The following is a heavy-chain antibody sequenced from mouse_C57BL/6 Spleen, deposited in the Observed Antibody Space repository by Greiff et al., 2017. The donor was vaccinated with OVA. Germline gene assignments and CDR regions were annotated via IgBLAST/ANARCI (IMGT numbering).Heavy chain of an antibody. J-gene: IGHJ4*01. CDR1: GYAFSSYW. CDR3: ARSLITSSAAMDY. D-gene: IGHD1-1*01. Sequence: VQLKESGAELVKPGASVKISCKASGYAFSSYWMNWVKQRPGKGLEWIGQIYPGDGDTNYNGKFKGKATLTADKSSSTAYMQLSSLTSEDSAVYLCARSLITSSAAMDYWGQGTSVTVSS. CDR2: IYPGDGDT. V-gene: IGHV1-80*01.